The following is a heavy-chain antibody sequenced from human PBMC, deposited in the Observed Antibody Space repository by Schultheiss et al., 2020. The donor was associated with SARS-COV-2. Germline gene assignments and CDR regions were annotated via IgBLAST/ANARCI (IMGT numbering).Heavy chain of an antibody. Sequence: GGSLRLSCAAAGFTFSTYALHWVRQAPGKGLEWVAVIWYDGSNKYYADSVKGRFTISRDNSKNTLYLQMNSLRAEDTAVYYCAKSITYYDILTGYDYWGQGTLVTVSS. CDR1: GFTFSTYA. CDR2: IWYDGSNK. CDR3: AKSITYYDILTGYDY. D-gene: IGHD3-9*01. V-gene: IGHV3-30*02. J-gene: IGHJ4*02.